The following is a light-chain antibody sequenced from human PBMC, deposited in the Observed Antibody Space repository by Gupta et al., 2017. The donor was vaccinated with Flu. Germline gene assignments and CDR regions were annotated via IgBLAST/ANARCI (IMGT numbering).Light chain of an antibody. Sequence: AVRMTQSPFSCLACTGGRVTITCRASQGISSYLAWYQQKPGKAPKLLIYAASTLQSGVPSRFSGSGSGTDFTLTISCLQSEDFATYYCQQYYSYPFTFGPGTKVDIK. CDR2: AAS. CDR3: QQYYSYPFT. V-gene: IGKV1-8*01. J-gene: IGKJ3*01. CDR1: QGISSY.